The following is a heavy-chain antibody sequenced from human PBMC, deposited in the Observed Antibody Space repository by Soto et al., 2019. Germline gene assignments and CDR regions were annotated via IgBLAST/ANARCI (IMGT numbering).Heavy chain of an antibody. CDR1: GYAFTHYY. D-gene: IGHD3-16*01. V-gene: IGHV1-46*01. J-gene: IGHJ4*02. CDR2: INPSGGAT. Sequence: QVELVQSGAEVRKPGASVKLSCKASGYAFTHYYIHWVRQAPGQGLEWMGVINPSGGATSYGQTFQGRISMYVGASTSTVYMDLSSLRSGGTAVYYCARVGGLEDIWGDFWGQGTLVAVSS. CDR3: ARVGGLEDIWGDF.